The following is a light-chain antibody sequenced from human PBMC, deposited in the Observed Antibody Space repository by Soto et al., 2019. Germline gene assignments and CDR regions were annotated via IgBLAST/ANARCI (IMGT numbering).Light chain of an antibody. Sequence: QSALTQPASVSGSPGQSITISCTGTSSDVGGSNYVSWYQQHPGKAPKLMIYEVSNRPSGVSNRFSGSKSGNTASLTISGLQAEDEADYYCSSYTGSSTPGVFGAGTKLTVL. CDR3: SSYTGSSTPGV. V-gene: IGLV2-14*01. J-gene: IGLJ1*01. CDR1: SSDVGGSNY. CDR2: EVS.